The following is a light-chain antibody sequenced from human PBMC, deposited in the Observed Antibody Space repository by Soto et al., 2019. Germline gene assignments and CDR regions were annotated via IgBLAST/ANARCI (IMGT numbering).Light chain of an antibody. V-gene: IGLV4-69*01. CDR2: LNSDGSH. CDR3: QTWSTDIRV. J-gene: IGLJ3*02. Sequence: QSVLTQPPSASASLGASVKLTCTLSSGHNRYAIAWHQQQPEKGPRYFTKLNSDGSHSKGDGITDRFSGDSAGAERSLTLSSLQSEDEADYYCQTWSTDIRVFGGGTKVTVL. CDR1: SGHNRYA.